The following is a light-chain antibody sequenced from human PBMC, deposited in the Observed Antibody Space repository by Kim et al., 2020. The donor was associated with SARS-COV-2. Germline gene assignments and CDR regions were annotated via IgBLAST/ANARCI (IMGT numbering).Light chain of an antibody. Sequence: DIQMTQSPSTLSASVGETVTITCRASQSISSWLAWYQQKPGKAPKILIYKASTLETGVPSRFSGSASGTEFTLTISNLQPDDSATYYCLQYADDSRLFGQGTKVVIK. CDR1: QSISSW. V-gene: IGKV1-5*03. J-gene: IGKJ1*01. CDR3: LQYADDSRL. CDR2: KAS.